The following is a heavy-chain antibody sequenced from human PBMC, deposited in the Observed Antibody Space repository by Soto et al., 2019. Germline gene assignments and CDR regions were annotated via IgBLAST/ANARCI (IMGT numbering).Heavy chain of an antibody. CDR2: IGTTGET. V-gene: IGHV3-13*01. CDR3: ARARSGWYAAMDF. Sequence: AGGSLRLSCLVSGFTFSDYDMHWVRQEAGKALEWVGAIGTTGETYSPESMEGRFTISRENVKNSLYLQISSLRAGDTAVYFCARARSGWYAAMDFWGRGTLVTVSS. CDR1: GFTFSDYD. J-gene: IGHJ4*02. D-gene: IGHD6-13*01.